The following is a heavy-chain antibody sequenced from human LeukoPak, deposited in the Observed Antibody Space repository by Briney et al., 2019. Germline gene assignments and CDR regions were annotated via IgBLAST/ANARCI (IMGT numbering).Heavy chain of an antibody. Sequence: GGSLRLSCAASGFTFSSYAMHWVRQAPGKGLEWVAVISYDGSNKYYADSVKGRSTISRDNSKNTLYLQMNSLRAEDTAVYYCASPWYSSSWYYYGMDVWGQGTTVTVSS. CDR3: ASPWYSSSWYYYGMDV. CDR2: ISYDGSNK. CDR1: GFTFSSYA. D-gene: IGHD6-13*01. V-gene: IGHV3-30-3*01. J-gene: IGHJ6*02.